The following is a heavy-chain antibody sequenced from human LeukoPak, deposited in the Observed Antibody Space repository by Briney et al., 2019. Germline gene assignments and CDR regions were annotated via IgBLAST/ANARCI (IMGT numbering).Heavy chain of an antibody. CDR2: ISAYSGNT. Sequence: ASVKVSCKASGYTFTSYGISWVRQAPGQGLEWMGWISAYSGNTNYAQKLQGRVTMTTDTSTSTAYMELRSLRSDDTAVYYCARDVPKYSSSWSNDYWGQGTLVTVSS. CDR1: GYTFTSYG. CDR3: ARDVPKYSSSWSNDY. D-gene: IGHD6-13*01. J-gene: IGHJ4*02. V-gene: IGHV1-18*01.